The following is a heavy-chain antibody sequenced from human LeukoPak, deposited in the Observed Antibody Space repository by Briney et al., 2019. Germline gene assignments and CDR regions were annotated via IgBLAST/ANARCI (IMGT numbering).Heavy chain of an antibody. J-gene: IGHJ4*02. CDR3: ARDLTGASGDY. CDR1: GYSFTSYG. CDR2: INPNGGGT. Sequence: GASVKISCKASGYSFTSYGISWVRQAPGQGLEWMAWINPNGGGTHYAQRFQGRVTLTLDTSINTAYMELNSLRSDDSAIYYCARDLTGASGDYWGQGTLVTVSS. D-gene: IGHD3-10*01. V-gene: IGHV1-2*02.